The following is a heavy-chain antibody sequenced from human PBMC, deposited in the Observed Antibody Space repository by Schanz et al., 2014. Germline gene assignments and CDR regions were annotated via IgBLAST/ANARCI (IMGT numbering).Heavy chain of an antibody. J-gene: IGHJ4*02. V-gene: IGHV3-30-3*01. CDR3: AIDRGYCSGGSCLTFDY. CDR2: ISYDGSNK. D-gene: IGHD2-15*01. Sequence: QVQLVESGGGVVQPGRSLRLSCAAYGFTLSSYAMHWVRQAPGKGLEWVAVISYDGSNKYYADSVKGRFTISRDNSKNTLYLQMNTLRAEDTAVYYCAIDRGYCSGGSCLTFDYWGQGTLVTVSS. CDR1: GFTLSSYA.